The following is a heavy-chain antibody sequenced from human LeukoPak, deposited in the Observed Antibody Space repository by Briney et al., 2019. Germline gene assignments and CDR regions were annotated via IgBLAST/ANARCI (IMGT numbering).Heavy chain of an antibody. J-gene: IGHJ4*02. D-gene: IGHD3-10*01. V-gene: IGHV3-30*01. CDR3: ASGSAMVRGDNFEY. CDR1: GFTFSSYA. CDR2: ISYDGSNK. Sequence: PGRSLRLSCAASGFTFSSYAMHWVRQAPGKGLEWVAVISYDGSNKYYADSVKGRFTISRDNSKNTLYLQMNSLRAEDTAVYYCASGSAMVRGDNFEYWGQGTLVTVSS.